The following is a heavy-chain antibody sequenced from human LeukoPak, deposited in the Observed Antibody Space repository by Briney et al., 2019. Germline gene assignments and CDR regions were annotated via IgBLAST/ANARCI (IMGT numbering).Heavy chain of an antibody. CDR3: AREGVCSSTSCSDGGFDY. Sequence: GESLKISCKGSGYSFTSYWIGWVRQMPGKGLEWMGIIYPGDSDTRYSPSFQGQVTISADKSISTAYLQWSSLKASDTAMYYCAREGVCSSTSCSDGGFDYWGQGTLVTVSS. CDR1: GYSFTSYW. J-gene: IGHJ4*02. D-gene: IGHD2-2*01. CDR2: IYPGDSDT. V-gene: IGHV5-51*01.